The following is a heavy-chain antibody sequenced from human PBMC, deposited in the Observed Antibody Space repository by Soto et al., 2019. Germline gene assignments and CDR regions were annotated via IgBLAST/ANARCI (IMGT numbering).Heavy chain of an antibody. CDR3: ARVKGGTTRRAFDS. Sequence: QVQLQESGPGLVKPSQTLSLTCTVSGDSISSGGYYWSWIRQHPGKGREGIGYIYDNGGAYYSPSLRGRVVISLDRSENQFSLRLSSVTAADTAVYYCARVKGGTTRRAFDSWGQGTLVTVSS. V-gene: IGHV4-31*03. CDR1: GDSISSGGYY. J-gene: IGHJ4*02. CDR2: IYDNGGA. D-gene: IGHD1-7*01.